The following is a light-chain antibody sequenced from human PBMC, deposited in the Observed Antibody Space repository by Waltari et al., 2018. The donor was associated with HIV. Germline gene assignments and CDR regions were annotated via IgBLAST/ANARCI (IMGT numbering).Light chain of an antibody. V-gene: IGLV3-21*04. CDR3: QVWDSYNDHVV. Sequence: SYVLPQVRSAPVAPGKTARITRAGNHNATKNLLWYQARPGQAPVLLIYYDVDRPSGIPERFSGSNSGNTATLSISGVEAGDEADYFCQVWDSYNDHVVFGGGTKLTVL. CDR2: YDV. J-gene: IGLJ3*02. CDR1: HNATKN.